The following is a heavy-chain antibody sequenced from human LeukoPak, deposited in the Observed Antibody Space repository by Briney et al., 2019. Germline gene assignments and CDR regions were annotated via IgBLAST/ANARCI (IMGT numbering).Heavy chain of an antibody. CDR2: IWYDGSNK. J-gene: IGHJ5*02. Sequence: GGSLRLSCAASGFTFSSYGMHWVRQAPGKGLEWVAVIWYDGSNKYYADSVKGRFTISRDNSKNTLYLQMNSLRAEDTAVYYCAKDLSGPGWFDPWGQGTLVTVSS. V-gene: IGHV3-30*02. CDR1: GFTFSSYG. CDR3: AKDLSGPGWFDP.